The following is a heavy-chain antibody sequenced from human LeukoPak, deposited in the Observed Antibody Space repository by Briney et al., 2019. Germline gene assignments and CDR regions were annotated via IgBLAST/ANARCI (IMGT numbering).Heavy chain of an antibody. CDR1: GLTFSSYE. V-gene: IGHV3-48*03. Sequence: PGGSLRLSCAASGLTFSSYEFNWVRQAPGKGLEWVSYISTSGTNRYYADSVKGRFTISRDNAKNSLYLQMNSLRVEDTAVYYCAGEHSGYEFVDYWGQGTLVTVSS. J-gene: IGHJ4*02. CDR3: AGEHSGYEFVDY. D-gene: IGHD5-12*01. CDR2: ISTSGTNR.